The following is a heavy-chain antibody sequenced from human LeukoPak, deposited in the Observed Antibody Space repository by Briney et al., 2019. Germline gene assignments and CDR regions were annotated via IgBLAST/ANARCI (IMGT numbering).Heavy chain of an antibody. D-gene: IGHD6-19*01. CDR3: ARHGYSSGSLAWFDP. CDR1: GGTFSSYA. V-gene: IGHV1-69*04. J-gene: IGHJ5*02. CDR2: IIPILGIA. Sequence: SVKVSCKASGGTFSSYAISWVRQAPGQGLEWMGRIIPILGIANYAQKFQGRVTITADKSTSTAYMELSSLRSEDTAVYYCARHGYSSGSLAWFDPWGQGTQVTVSS.